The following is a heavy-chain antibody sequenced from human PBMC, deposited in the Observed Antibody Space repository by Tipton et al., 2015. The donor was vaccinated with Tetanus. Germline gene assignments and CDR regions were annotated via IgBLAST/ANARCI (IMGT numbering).Heavy chain of an antibody. D-gene: IGHD2-15*01. Sequence: SLRLSCAASGFIFSSYGIHWVRQAPGKGLEWVAVSWYDGTDTYYAESVRGRFTLSGDNSKNTLYLQMNSLRVDDTAVYYCAREADCSGGSCFSGDFDNWGQGTQVTVSS. V-gene: IGHV3-33*01. CDR2: SWYDGTDT. CDR3: AREADCSGGSCFSGDFDN. CDR1: GFIFSSYG. J-gene: IGHJ4*02.